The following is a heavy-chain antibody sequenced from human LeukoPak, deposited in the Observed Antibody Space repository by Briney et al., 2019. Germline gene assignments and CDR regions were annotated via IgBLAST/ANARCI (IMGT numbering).Heavy chain of an antibody. CDR2: ISYDGSNK. D-gene: IGHD6-19*01. Sequence: GGSLRLSCAASGFTFSSYGMHWVRQAPGKGLEWVAVISYDGSNKYYADSVKGRFTISRDNSKNTLYLQMNSLRAEDTAVYYCASPGIAVAGNWGQGTLVTVSS. CDR1: GFTFSSYG. J-gene: IGHJ4*02. V-gene: IGHV3-30*03. CDR3: ASPGIAVAGN.